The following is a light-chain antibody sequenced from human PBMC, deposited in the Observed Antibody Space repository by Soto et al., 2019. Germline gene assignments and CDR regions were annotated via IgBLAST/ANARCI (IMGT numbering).Light chain of an antibody. CDR2: LGS. Sequence: DLVMTQSPLSLPVTPGEPASISCRSSQRLLHSNGYNYLDWYLQKPGQSPQVLIYLGSNLSSGVPDRFSGSGSGRDFTLKISRVEAEDVGVYYCMQALQTPLTFGGGTKVEIK. CDR1: QRLLHSNGYNY. J-gene: IGKJ4*01. V-gene: IGKV2-28*01. CDR3: MQALQTPLT.